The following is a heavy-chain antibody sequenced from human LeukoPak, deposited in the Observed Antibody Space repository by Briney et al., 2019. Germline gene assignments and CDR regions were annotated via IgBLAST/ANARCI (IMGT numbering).Heavy chain of an antibody. D-gene: IGHD5-12*01. Sequence: ASVKVSCKASGYTFISYGISWVRQAPGQGPEWMGRINPNSGGTNYAQKFQGRVTMTRDTSISTAYMELSSLSYDDTAVYFCAKAAGISGHGKDFWGQGRLVNVSS. CDR3: AKAAGISGHGKDF. J-gene: IGHJ4*02. CDR1: GYTFISYG. V-gene: IGHV1-2*06. CDR2: INPNSGGT.